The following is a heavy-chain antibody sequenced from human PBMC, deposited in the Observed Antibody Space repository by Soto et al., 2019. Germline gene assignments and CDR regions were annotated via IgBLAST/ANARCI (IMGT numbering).Heavy chain of an antibody. V-gene: IGHV5-51*01. CDR3: ARLDTERSGDAFDL. CDR2: ICPDNSDT. D-gene: IGHD3-16*01. Sequence: GAAMKISWKACDYYSRIHWIGWVRQASGRSRQWMGIICPDNSDTRYTPSSHGQVSMSANKSINTVYLQCTGLSASDTAMSSWARLDTERSGDAFDLWGQGTKVTVSS. CDR1: DYYSRIHW. J-gene: IGHJ3*01.